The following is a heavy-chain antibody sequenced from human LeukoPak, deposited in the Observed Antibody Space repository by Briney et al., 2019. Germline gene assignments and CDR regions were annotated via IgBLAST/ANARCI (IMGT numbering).Heavy chain of an antibody. CDR1: GGSFSGYY. D-gene: IGHD2-2*01. CDR2: INHSGST. J-gene: IGHJ4*02. Sequence: PSETLSLTCAVYGGSFSGYYWSWIRQPPGKGLEWIGEINHSGSTNYNPSLKSRVTISVDTSKNQFSLKLSSVTAADTAVYYCAKIKRKYQLQKPLHETPPRYFDYWGKETLVPFSS. V-gene: IGHV4-34*01. CDR3: AKIKRKYQLQKPLHETPPRYFDY.